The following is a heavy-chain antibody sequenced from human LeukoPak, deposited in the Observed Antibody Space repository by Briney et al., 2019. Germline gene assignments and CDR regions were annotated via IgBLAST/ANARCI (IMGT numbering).Heavy chain of an antibody. CDR1: GYTFTSYG. J-gene: IGHJ4*02. CDR2: ISAYNGNT. D-gene: IGHD3-22*01. V-gene: IGHV1-18*01. CDR3: ARDNRASKYYYDSSGYYSY. Sequence: ASVKVSCKASGYTFTSYGISWVRQAPGQGLEWMGWISAYNGNTNYAQKLQGRVTMTTDTSTSTAYMELRSLRSDDTAVYYCARDNRASKYYYDSSGYYSYWGQGTLVTVSS.